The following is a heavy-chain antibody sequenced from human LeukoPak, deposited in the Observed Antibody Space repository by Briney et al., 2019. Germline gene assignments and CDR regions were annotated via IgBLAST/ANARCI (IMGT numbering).Heavy chain of an antibody. D-gene: IGHD2-15*01. V-gene: IGHV4-4*07. CDR2: IYTSGST. J-gene: IGHJ4*02. CDR1: GGSISSYY. Sequence: SETLSLTCTVSGGSISSYYWSWIRQPAGKGLEWIGRIYTSGSTNYNPSLKSRVTMSVDTSKNQFFLKLSSVTAADTAVYYCAREVVVVAATLSNYFDYWGQGTLVTVSS. CDR3: AREVVVVAATLSNYFDY.